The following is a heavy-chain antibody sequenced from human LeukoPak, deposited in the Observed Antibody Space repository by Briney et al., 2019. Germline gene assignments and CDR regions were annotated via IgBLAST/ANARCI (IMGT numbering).Heavy chain of an antibody. V-gene: IGHV3-9*03. CDR2: ISWNSGSI. CDR1: GFTFDDYA. CDR3: AKELRGYSYGYELDY. J-gene: IGHJ4*02. Sequence: SLRLSCAASGFTFDDYAMHWVRQAPGKGLEWVSGISWNSGSIGYADSVKGRFTISRDNAKNSLYLQMNSLRAEDMALYYCAKELRGYSYGYELDYWGQGTLVTVSS. D-gene: IGHD5-18*01.